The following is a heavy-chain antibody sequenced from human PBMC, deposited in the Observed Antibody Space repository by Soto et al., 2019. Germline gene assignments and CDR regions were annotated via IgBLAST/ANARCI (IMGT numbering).Heavy chain of an antibody. V-gene: IGHV4-59*08. J-gene: IGHJ4*02. CDR1: GGSISSYY. Sequence: PSEPLYLTCTVSGGSISSYYCSWIRQPPGKGLEWIGYISYSGSTNYNPSLKSRVTISVDTSKNQFPLKLSSVTAADSAVYYCARRYGSCFDYWGQGTLGTGSS. CDR3: ARRYGSCFDY. CDR2: ISYSGST. D-gene: IGHD5-18*01.